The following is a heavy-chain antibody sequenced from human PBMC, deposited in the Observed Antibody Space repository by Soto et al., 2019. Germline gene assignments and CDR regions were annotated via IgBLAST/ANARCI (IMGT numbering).Heavy chain of an antibody. Sequence: QVQLVQSGAEVKKPGASVKVSCKASGYTFTSYAMHWVRQAPGQRLEWMGWINAGNGNTKYSQKFQGRVTITRDTSASKAYMELSSLRSEDTAVYYCARDSLAAAGRPYFDYWGQGTLVTVSS. V-gene: IGHV1-3*01. CDR3: ARDSLAAAGRPYFDY. D-gene: IGHD6-13*01. J-gene: IGHJ4*02. CDR2: INAGNGNT. CDR1: GYTFTSYA.